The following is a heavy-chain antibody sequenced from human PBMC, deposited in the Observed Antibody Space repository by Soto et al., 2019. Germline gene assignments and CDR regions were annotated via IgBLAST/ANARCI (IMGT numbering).Heavy chain of an antibody. J-gene: IGHJ4*02. V-gene: IGHV5-51*01. D-gene: IGHD6-13*01. Sequence: VHCLKISCKGSGYTFTSYRIRWVRHRPQEGLAWPGVIYLRDSVTSYRPYFQGQVIISVDKSIRTAYLPWSSLRAPDIAMHYCAGSPGNVGRFSEYLGQGTLVTVSS. CDR2: IYLRDSVT. CDR3: AGSPGNVGRFSEY. CDR1: GYTFTSYR.